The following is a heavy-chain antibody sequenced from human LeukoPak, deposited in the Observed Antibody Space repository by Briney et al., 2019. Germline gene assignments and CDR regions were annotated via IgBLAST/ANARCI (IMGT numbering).Heavy chain of an antibody. CDR2: INPNSGGT. D-gene: IGHD2-8*01. CDR3: ARTEMLYDYYYGMDV. CDR1: GYTFTGYY. Sequence: ASVKVSCKASGYTFTGYYMHWVRQAPGQGLEWMGRINPNSGGTNYAQKFQGRVTMTRDTSISTAYMELSRLRSDDTAVYYRARTEMLYDYYYGMDVWGQGTTVTVSS. V-gene: IGHV1-2*06. J-gene: IGHJ6*02.